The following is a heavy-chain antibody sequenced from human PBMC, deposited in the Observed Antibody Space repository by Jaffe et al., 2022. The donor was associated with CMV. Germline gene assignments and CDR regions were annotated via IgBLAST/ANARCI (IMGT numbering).Heavy chain of an antibody. Sequence: QVQLQESGPGLVKPSETLSLTCTVSSGSINNYYWNWIRQSPGKGLEWIGYVYSSGNTKYNPSLRGRVAISVDTSKNHFSLRLTSVTPADSAVYYCARAPGGYGDYWRWPGPTTGDNCYFDLWGRGTLVTVSS. D-gene: IGHD4-17*01. J-gene: IGHJ2*01. CDR3: ARAPGGYGDYWRWPGPTTGDNCYFDL. CDR2: VYSSGNT. CDR1: SGSINNYY. V-gene: IGHV4-4*08.